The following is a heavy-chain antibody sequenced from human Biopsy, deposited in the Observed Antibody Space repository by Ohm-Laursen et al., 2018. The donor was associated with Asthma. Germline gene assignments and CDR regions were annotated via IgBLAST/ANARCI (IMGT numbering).Heavy chain of an antibody. V-gene: IGHV1-69*13. J-gene: IGHJ6*02. CDR2: IIPVFGTS. CDR1: GGTFSRYA. CDR3: AREVSTVDYGYYYFAMDV. D-gene: IGHD4-17*01. Sequence: SVKVSCKASGGTFSRYAISWVRQAPGQGLEWMGGIIPVFGTSNYAQKFQGRVTFTADGSTSPACMELSSLTPEDSAVYYCAREVSTVDYGYYYFAMDVWGQGTTVTVSS.